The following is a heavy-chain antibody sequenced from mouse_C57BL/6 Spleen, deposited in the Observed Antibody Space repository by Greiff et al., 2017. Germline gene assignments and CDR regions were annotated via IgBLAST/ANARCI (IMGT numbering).Heavy chain of an antibody. CDR3: ARGGPLFDY. Sequence: QVQLQQPGAELVRPGSSVKLSCKASGYTFTSYWMDWVKQRPGQGLEWIGNIYPSDSETHYNQKFKDKATLTVDKSSSTAYMQLSSLPSEDSAVYYCARGGPLFDYWGQGTTLTVSS. CDR1: GYTFTSYW. CDR2: IYPSDSET. J-gene: IGHJ2*01. V-gene: IGHV1-61*01.